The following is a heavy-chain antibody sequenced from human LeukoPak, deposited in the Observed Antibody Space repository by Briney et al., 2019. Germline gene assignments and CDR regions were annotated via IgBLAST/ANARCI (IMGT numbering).Heavy chain of an antibody. CDR2: IKQDGSEN. CDR3: ATGRNYGTFDY. J-gene: IGHJ4*02. CDR1: GFTFSNHY. Sequence: GGSLRLSCAASGFTFSNHYMDWVRQAPGKGLQWVANIKQDGSENNYVDSVKGRFTISRDNAKNSLYRQMNSLRAEDTAVYYCATGRNYGTFDYGGQGTLVTVSS. V-gene: IGHV3-7*05. D-gene: IGHD4-17*01.